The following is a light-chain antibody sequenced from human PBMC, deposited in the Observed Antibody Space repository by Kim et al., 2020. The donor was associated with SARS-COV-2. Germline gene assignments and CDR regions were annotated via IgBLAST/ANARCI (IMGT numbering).Light chain of an antibody. Sequence: GQPLTISCTGTSDDIGSYNSVSWYQQHPGKAPKVIIYDVSIRPSGVSSRYSGSKSDITASLTISTLQTEDEADYYCSSYTSNFTWVFGGGTQLTVL. J-gene: IGLJ3*02. CDR1: SDDIGSYNS. CDR3: SSYTSNFTWV. V-gene: IGLV2-14*03. CDR2: DVS.